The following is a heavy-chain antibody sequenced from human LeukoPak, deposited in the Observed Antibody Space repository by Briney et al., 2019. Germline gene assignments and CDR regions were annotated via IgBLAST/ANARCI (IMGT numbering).Heavy chain of an antibody. CDR1: GGSISSSY. Sequence: SETLSLTCTVSGGSISSSYWSWIRQPPGKGLEWIGYIYYSGSTNYNPSLKSRVAISVDTSKNQISLKVNSVTAADTAVYYCARGIYGSDPSYYYYYYMDVWGKGTTVTISS. V-gene: IGHV4-59*01. D-gene: IGHD3-10*01. CDR2: IYYSGST. CDR3: ARGIYGSDPSYYYYYYMDV. J-gene: IGHJ6*03.